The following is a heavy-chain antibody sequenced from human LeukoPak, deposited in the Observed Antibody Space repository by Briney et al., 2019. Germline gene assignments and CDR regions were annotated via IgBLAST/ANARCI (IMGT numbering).Heavy chain of an antibody. V-gene: IGHV1-69*05. CDR2: IIPIFGTA. Sequence: GASVKVSCKASGGTFSSYAISWVRQAPGQGLEWMGGIIPIFGTANYAQKFQGRVTITTDESMSTAYMELSSLRSEDTAVYYCASAGIAARLYYYYYYMDVWGKGTTVTVSS. D-gene: IGHD6-6*01. CDR1: GGTFSSYA. J-gene: IGHJ6*03. CDR3: ASAGIAARLYYYYYYMDV.